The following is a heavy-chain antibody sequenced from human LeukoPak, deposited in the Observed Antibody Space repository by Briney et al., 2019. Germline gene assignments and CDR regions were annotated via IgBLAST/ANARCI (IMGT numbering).Heavy chain of an antibody. Sequence: PGGSLRLSCAASGFTFSSYAMSWVRQAPGKGLEWVSAISGSGGSTYYADSVKGRFTISRDNSKNTLYLQMDSLRAEDTAVYYCAKDLLPLGIRYFDWWPEGTYGMDVWGQGTTVTVSS. CDR3: AKDLLPLGIRYFDWWPEGTYGMDV. J-gene: IGHJ6*02. D-gene: IGHD3-9*01. V-gene: IGHV3-23*01. CDR1: GFTFSSYA. CDR2: ISGSGGST.